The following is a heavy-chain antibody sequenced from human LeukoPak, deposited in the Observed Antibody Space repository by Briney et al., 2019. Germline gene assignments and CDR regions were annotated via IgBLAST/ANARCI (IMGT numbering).Heavy chain of an antibody. J-gene: IGHJ3*02. D-gene: IGHD3-22*01. CDR1: GGSISSGGYY. V-gene: IGHV4-31*03. Sequence: SETLSLTCTVSGGSISSGGYYWSWIRQHPGKGLEWIGFIYYSGSTYYNPSLKSRVTISVDTSKNQFSLKLSSVTAADTAVYYCARYFDSSGRDVFDIWGQGTLVTVSS. CDR2: IYYSGST. CDR3: ARYFDSSGRDVFDI.